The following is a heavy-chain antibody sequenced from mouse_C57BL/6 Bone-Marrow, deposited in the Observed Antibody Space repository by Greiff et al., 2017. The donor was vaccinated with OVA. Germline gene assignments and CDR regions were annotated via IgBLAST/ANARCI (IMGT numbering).Heavy chain of an antibody. V-gene: IGHV1-77*01. CDR2: IGPGSGST. CDR1: GYTFTDYY. J-gene: IGHJ3*01. D-gene: IGHD2-5*01. Sequence: VKLQQSGAELVKPGASVKISCKASGYTFTDYYINWVKQRPGQGLEWIGKIGPGSGSTYYNEKFKGKATLTADKSSSTAYMQLSSLTSEDSAVYFCARRAYYSNYDWFAYWGQGTLVTVSA. CDR3: ARRAYYSNYDWFAY.